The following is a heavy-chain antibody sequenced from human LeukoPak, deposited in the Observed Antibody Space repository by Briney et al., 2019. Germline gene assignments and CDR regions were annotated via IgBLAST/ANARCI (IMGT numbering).Heavy chain of an antibody. Sequence: SETLSLTCTVSSGSISSISYYWGWIRQPPGKGLEWIGSMYYSGTTYYNPSLKSRVTMSVDTSKNQFSLKLSSVIAADTAVYYCARERRDASSWYVPTWFDPWGQGTLVSVSS. CDR1: SGSISSISYY. J-gene: IGHJ5*02. CDR3: ARERRDASSWYVPTWFDP. V-gene: IGHV4-39*07. CDR2: MYYSGTT. D-gene: IGHD6-13*01.